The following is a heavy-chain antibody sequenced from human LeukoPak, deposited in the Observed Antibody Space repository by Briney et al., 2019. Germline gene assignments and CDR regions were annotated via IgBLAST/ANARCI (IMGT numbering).Heavy chain of an antibody. CDR2: IYYSGST. V-gene: IGHV4-30-4*08. Sequence: SETLSLTCTVSGGSISSYYWSWIRQPPRKGLEWIGYIYYSGSTYYNPSLKSRVTISVDTSKNQFSLKLSSVTAADTAVYYCARANDLGHFDYWGQGTLVTVSS. CDR3: ARANDLGHFDY. J-gene: IGHJ4*02. CDR1: GGSISSYY.